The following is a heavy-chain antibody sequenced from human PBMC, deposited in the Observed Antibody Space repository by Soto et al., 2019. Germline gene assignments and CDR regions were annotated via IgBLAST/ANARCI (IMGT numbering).Heavy chain of an antibody. V-gene: IGHV1-3*01. CDR3: ARILGYCSGGSCDY. D-gene: IGHD2-15*01. CDR1: GYTFTSYA. CDR2: INAGNGAT. J-gene: IGHJ4*02. Sequence: ASVKVSFKASGYTFTSYAMHLVRQAPGQRLEWMGWINAGNGATKYSQKFQGRVTITRDTSASTAYMELSSLRSEDTAVFYCARILGYCSGGSCDYWGQGTLVTVSS.